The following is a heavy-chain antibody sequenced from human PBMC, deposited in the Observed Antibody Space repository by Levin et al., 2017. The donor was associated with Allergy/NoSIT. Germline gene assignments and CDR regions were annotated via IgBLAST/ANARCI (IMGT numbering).Heavy chain of an antibody. CDR3: ARILYGSGSYGAFDI. Sequence: QLGESLKISCAASGFTFSGYSMNWVRQAPGKGLEWVSYISSSTSTINYADSVKGRFTISRDNAKNSLYLQMNSLRGEDTAVYHCARILYGSGSYGAFDIWGQGTMVTVSS. CDR1: GFTFSGYS. CDR2: ISSSTSTI. J-gene: IGHJ3*02. V-gene: IGHV3-48*01. D-gene: IGHD3-10*01.